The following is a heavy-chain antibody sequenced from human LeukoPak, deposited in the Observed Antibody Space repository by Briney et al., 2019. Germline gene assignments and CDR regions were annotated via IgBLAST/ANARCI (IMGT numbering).Heavy chain of an antibody. CDR2: IYPADSDT. Sequence: GESLKISCKGSGYSFPNYWIGWVRQMPAKGLEWMGNIYPADSDTRYSPSFQGQVTISADKSVNTAYLQWSSLKASDTAMYFCARRKGDGYNSPFDFWGQGILVTVSS. V-gene: IGHV5-51*01. J-gene: IGHJ4*02. D-gene: IGHD5-24*01. CDR1: GYSFPNYW. CDR3: ARRKGDGYNSPFDF.